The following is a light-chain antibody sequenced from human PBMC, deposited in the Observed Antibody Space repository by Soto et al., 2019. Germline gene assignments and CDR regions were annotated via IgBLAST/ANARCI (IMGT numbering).Light chain of an antibody. Sequence: EIVMTQSPATLSVSPGERATLSCRASQSVSSNLAWYQQEPGQAPRLLIYAASTRATGLPARFSGSGSGTEFTLTISSLQSEDFAVYYCQQYSKWPLTFGQGTKVEIK. J-gene: IGKJ1*01. CDR3: QQYSKWPLT. CDR1: QSVSSN. V-gene: IGKV3-15*01. CDR2: AAS.